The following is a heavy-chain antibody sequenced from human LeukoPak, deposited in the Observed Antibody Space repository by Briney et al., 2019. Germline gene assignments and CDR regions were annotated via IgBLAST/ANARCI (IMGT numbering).Heavy chain of an antibody. J-gene: IGHJ4*02. Sequence: GGSLRLSCEVSGFIFSSYDMSWVRQAPGKGLEWVSAISGSGAKTYYADSVKGRFTISRDNAKNTLYLQMDSLRAEDTAVYYCANSGVKGIPFDYWGQGTLVTVSS. CDR2: ISGSGAKT. CDR1: GFIFSSYD. CDR3: ANSGVKGIPFDY. D-gene: IGHD3-10*01. V-gene: IGHV3-23*01.